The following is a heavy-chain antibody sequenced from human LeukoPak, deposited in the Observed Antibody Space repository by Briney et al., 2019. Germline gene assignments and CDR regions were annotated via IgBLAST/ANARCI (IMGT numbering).Heavy chain of an antibody. Sequence: GGSLRLSCAASGFTFSSYWMSWVRQAPGKGLEWVANIKQDGSEKYYVDSVKGRFTISRDNTKNSLYLQMNSLRAEDTAVYYCARDQGDFWSGYGRDYWGQGTLVTVSS. J-gene: IGHJ4*02. CDR1: GFTFSSYW. V-gene: IGHV3-7*01. CDR2: IKQDGSEK. CDR3: ARDQGDFWSGYGRDY. D-gene: IGHD3-3*01.